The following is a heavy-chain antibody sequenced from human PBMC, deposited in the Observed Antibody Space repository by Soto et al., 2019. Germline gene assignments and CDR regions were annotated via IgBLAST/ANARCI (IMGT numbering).Heavy chain of an antibody. CDR1: GGTFSSDG. D-gene: IGHD3-22*01. J-gene: IGHJ4*02. Sequence: QVQLVQSGAEVKKPGSSVKVSCKASGGTFSSDGISWVRQAPGQGLECMGGIIPIFRTRKYAQRFQDRVLITADESTRTAFMELSSLRFEDTAVYYCATKFYYDRSRYYSTFFDSWGQGTLVTVSS. V-gene: IGHV1-69*01. CDR2: IIPIFRTR. CDR3: ATKFYYDRSRYYSTFFDS.